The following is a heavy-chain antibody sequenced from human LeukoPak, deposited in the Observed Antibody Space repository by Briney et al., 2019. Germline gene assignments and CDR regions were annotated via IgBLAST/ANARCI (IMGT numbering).Heavy chain of an antibody. CDR3: ARHGDYGAFDI. V-gene: IGHV3-48*01. CDR1: GFTFSSYS. CDR2: ISGSSSTR. J-gene: IGHJ3*02. D-gene: IGHD4-17*01. Sequence: GGSLRLSCAASGFTFSSYSMNWVRQAPGKGLEWVSYISGSSSTRYYADSVKGRFTISRDNAKNSLYLQMNSLRAEDTSVYYCARHGDYGAFDIWGQGTMVTVSS.